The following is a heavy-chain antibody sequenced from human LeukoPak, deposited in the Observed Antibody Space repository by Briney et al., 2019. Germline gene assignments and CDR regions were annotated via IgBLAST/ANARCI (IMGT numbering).Heavy chain of an antibody. CDR1: GFTFDDYA. V-gene: IGHV3-9*01. J-gene: IGHJ4*02. CDR3: AKDRYSSSSGTDY. D-gene: IGHD6-6*01. CDR2: ISWNSGSI. Sequence: GGSLRLSCAASGFTFDDYAMPWVRQAPGKGLEWVSGISWNSGSIGYADSVKGRFTISRDNAKNSLYLQMNSLRAEDTALYYCAKDRYSSSSGTDYWGQGTLVTVSS.